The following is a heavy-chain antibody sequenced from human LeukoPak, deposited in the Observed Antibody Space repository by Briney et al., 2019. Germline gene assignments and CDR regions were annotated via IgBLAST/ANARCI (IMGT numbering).Heavy chain of an antibody. D-gene: IGHD5-12*01. CDR2: ISYDGSNK. J-gene: IGHJ4*02. V-gene: IGHV3-30*18. CDR1: GFTFINYA. CDR3: AKLEYSGYGDSPYDY. Sequence: GGSLRLSCAASGFTFINYAMHWVRQAPGKGLEWVAVISYDGSNKYYADSVKGRFTISRDNSKNTLYLQMNSLRAEDTAVYYCAKLEYSGYGDSPYDYWGQGTLVTVSS.